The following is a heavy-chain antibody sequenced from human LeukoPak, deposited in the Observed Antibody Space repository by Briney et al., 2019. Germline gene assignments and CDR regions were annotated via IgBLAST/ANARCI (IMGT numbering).Heavy chain of an antibody. CDR2: IYYTGST. V-gene: IGHV4-39*01. D-gene: IGHD1-26*01. CDR1: GASISGSGYY. J-gene: IGHJ4*02. Sequence: ASETLSLTCAVSGASISGSGYYLGWIRQPPGKGLEWIGNIYYTGSTYYNASLQSRVTISIDMSKNQFSLRLNSVTAADTAMYFCVKSGGYGLIDYWGQGTLVTVSS. CDR3: VKSGGYGLIDY.